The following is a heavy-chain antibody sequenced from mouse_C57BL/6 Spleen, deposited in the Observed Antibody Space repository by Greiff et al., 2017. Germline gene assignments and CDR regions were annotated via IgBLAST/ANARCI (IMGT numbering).Heavy chain of an antibody. V-gene: IGHV3-6*01. CDR1: GYSITSGYY. CDR2: ISYDGSN. Sequence: DVQLQESGPGLVKPSQSLSLTCSVTGYSITSGYYWNWIRQFPGNKLEWMGYISYDGSNNYNPSLKTRISITRDTSKNQFFLKLNSVTTEDTATYYCARDYDYDHYYAMDYWGQGTSVTVSS. J-gene: IGHJ4*01. D-gene: IGHD2-4*01. CDR3: ARDYDYDHYYAMDY.